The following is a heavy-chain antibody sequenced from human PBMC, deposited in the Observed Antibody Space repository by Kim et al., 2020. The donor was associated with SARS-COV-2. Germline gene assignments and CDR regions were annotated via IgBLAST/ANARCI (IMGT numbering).Heavy chain of an antibody. Sequence: STKYYACSVNGRLTVSGDNAKNPLYLQMNSLRAEDTAIYFCTRENFWYFDLWGRGTLVTVSS. CDR2: STK. J-gene: IGHJ2*01. D-gene: IGHD1-7*01. CDR3: TRENFWYFDL. V-gene: IGHV3-48*03.